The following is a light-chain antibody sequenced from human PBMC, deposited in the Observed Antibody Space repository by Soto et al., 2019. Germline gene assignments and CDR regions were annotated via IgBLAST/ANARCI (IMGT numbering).Light chain of an antibody. CDR3: QQYNNWRT. CDR1: QSVSSN. Sequence: ELVMTQSPATLSVSPGERATLSCRASQSVSSNLAWYQQKPGQAARLLIYGASTRATGIPARFSGNGSVTDFTLTISSLQSEDFAVYYCQQYNNWRTFGQGTKVDIK. J-gene: IGKJ1*01. V-gene: IGKV3-15*01. CDR2: GAS.